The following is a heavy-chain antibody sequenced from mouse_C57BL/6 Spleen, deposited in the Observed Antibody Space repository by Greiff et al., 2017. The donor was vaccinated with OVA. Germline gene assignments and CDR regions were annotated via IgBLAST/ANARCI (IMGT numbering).Heavy chain of an antibody. CDR3: ARVELRLRDYAMDY. CDR2: IYPGSGNT. Sequence: QVQLQQSGAELVRPGASVKLSCKASGYTFTDYYINWVKQRPGQGLEWIARIYPGSGNTYYNEKFKGKATLTAEKSSSTAYMQLSSLTSEDSAVYFCARVELRLRDYAMDYWGQGTSVTVSS. V-gene: IGHV1-76*01. J-gene: IGHJ4*01. D-gene: IGHD3-2*02. CDR1: GYTFTDYY.